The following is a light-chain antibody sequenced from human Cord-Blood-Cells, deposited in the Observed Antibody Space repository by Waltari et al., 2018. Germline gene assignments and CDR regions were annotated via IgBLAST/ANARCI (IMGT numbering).Light chain of an antibody. J-gene: IGLJ1*01. Sequence: QSALTQPASVSGSPGQSITISCTGTSSDVGGYNYASWYQQHPGKAPKLMIYDVSNRPSGVSNRFPGSKSGNTASLTISGLQAEDEADYYCSSYTSSSTYVFGTGTKVTVL. CDR2: DVS. V-gene: IGLV2-14*01. CDR1: SSDVGGYNY. CDR3: SSYTSSSTYV.